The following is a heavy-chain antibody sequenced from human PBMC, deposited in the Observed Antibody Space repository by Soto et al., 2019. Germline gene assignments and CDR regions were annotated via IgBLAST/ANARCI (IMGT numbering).Heavy chain of an antibody. Sequence: QVQLQESGPGLVKPSQTLSLTCTVSGGSISSANYYWSWIRQHPGKGRDWIGYIYYSGNTYYNPSLKSRVTMSVDKSKNQFSLKLNSVTAADTAVYYCARQGYRYGQGLDYWGQGTLVTVSS. D-gene: IGHD5-18*01. CDR2: IYYSGNT. V-gene: IGHV4-31*03. CDR3: ARQGYRYGQGLDY. CDR1: GGSISSANYY. J-gene: IGHJ4*02.